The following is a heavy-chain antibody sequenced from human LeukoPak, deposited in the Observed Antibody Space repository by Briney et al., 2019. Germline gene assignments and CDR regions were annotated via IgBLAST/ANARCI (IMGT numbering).Heavy chain of an antibody. CDR2: INGNGGST. J-gene: IGHJ4*02. V-gene: IGHV3-23*01. CDR3: AKGPIPRGFDY. Sequence: GGSLRLSCAASGFTFSSYAMNWVRQAPGKGLEWVSAINGNGGSTYYADSVKGRSTISRDNSKNTLYLQMNSLRAEDTAIYYCAKGPIPRGFDYWGQGTLVTVSS. CDR1: GFTFSSYA. D-gene: IGHD3-10*01.